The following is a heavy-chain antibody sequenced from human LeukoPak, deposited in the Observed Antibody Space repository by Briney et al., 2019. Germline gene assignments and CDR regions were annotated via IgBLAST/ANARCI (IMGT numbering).Heavy chain of an antibody. Sequence: ASVKVSCKASGYSFTGYYMHWVRQAPGQGLEWMGWINPNSGGTNYAQKYQGRVTMTRDTSISTAYMELSRLRSDDTAVYYCARVDGYIQLWSLDYWGQGTLVTVSS. D-gene: IGHD5-18*01. CDR1: GYSFTGYY. V-gene: IGHV1-2*02. CDR2: INPNSGGT. J-gene: IGHJ4*02. CDR3: ARVDGYIQLWSLDY.